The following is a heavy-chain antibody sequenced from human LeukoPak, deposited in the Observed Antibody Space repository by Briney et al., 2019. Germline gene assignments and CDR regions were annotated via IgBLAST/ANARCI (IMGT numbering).Heavy chain of an antibody. CDR2: IYPGDSDT. V-gene: IGHV5-51*01. Sequence: GESLKISCKASGYSFANYWIGWVRQMPGKGLDWMGTIYPGDSDTRYSPSFQGQVTISADKSISTAYLQWSSLKASDTAMYYCARRRHCTSGSCEDFDFWGQGTLVTVSS. J-gene: IGHJ4*02. CDR1: GYSFANYW. D-gene: IGHD2-15*01. CDR3: ARRRHCTSGSCEDFDF.